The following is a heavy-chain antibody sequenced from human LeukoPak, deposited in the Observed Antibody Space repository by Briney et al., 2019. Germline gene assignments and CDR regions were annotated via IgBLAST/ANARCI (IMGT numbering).Heavy chain of an antibody. CDR3: ARSTAVAGLLDY. D-gene: IGHD6-19*01. Sequence: GGSLRLSCAASGFTFSSYAMHWVRQAPGKGLEWVAVISYGGSNKYYADSVKGRFTISRDNSKNTLYLQMNSLRAEDTAVYYCARSTAVAGLLDYWGQGTLVTVSS. V-gene: IGHV3-30-3*01. J-gene: IGHJ4*02. CDR2: ISYGGSNK. CDR1: GFTFSSYA.